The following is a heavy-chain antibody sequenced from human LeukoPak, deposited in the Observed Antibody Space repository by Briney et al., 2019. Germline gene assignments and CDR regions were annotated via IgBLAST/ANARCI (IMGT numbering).Heavy chain of an antibody. CDR1: GFTLSSYA. CDR3: ARDRSYYYDGCVVY. J-gene: IGHJ4*02. D-gene: IGHD3-22*01. Sequence: GGSLRLSCAASGFTLSSYAMHWVRQAPGKGLEWVAVISYDGSNKYYADSVKGRFTISRDNSKNTLYLQMNSLRAEDTAVYYCARDRSYYYDGCVVYWGQGTLVTVSS. V-gene: IGHV3-30-3*01. CDR2: ISYDGSNK.